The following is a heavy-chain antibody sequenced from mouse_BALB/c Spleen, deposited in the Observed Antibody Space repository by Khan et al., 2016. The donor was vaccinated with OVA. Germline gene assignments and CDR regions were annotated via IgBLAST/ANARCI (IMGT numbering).Heavy chain of an antibody. J-gene: IGHJ4*01. D-gene: IGHD2-10*01. Sequence: QVQLKESGPGLVAPSQSLSITCTISGFSLTNYGVHWVRQPPGKGLEWLVVIWSDGSTTYNSALKSRLSISKDNSKSQVFLKMNSLQTDDTAMYYCARQPYYHYYLMDYWGQGTSVTDSS. CDR2: IWSDGST. CDR3: ARQPYYHYYLMDY. V-gene: IGHV2-6-1*01. CDR1: GFSLTNYG.